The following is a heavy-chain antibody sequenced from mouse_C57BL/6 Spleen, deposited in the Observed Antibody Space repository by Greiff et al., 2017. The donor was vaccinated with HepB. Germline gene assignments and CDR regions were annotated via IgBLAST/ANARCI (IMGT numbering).Heavy chain of an antibody. CDR3: ARWGYYGSSYYAMDY. D-gene: IGHD1-1*01. J-gene: IGHJ4*01. CDR1: GYTFTSYW. Sequence: QVQLQQPGAELVKPGASVKLSCKASGYTFTSYWMHWVKQRPGRGLEWIGRIDPNSGGTKYNEKFKSEATLTVDKPSSTAYMQLSSLTSEDSAVYYCARWGYYGSSYYAMDYWGQGTSVTVSS. CDR2: IDPNSGGT. V-gene: IGHV1-72*01.